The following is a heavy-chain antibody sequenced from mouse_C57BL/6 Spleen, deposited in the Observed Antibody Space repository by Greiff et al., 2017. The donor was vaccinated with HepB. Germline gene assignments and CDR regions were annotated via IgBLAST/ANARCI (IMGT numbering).Heavy chain of an antibody. CDR1: GYTFTTYP. CDR3: ARGDDGYYLDY. Sequence: QVQLQQSGAELVKPGASVTMSCKASGYTFTTYPIEWMKQNHGKSLEWIGDFQPYNDDTKYNEKFKGKATWTVEKSSSTVYVVRSRLASDDSAVYYCARGDDGYYLDYWGQGTTLTVSS. D-gene: IGHD2-3*01. J-gene: IGHJ2*01. CDR2: FQPYNDDT. V-gene: IGHV1-47*01.